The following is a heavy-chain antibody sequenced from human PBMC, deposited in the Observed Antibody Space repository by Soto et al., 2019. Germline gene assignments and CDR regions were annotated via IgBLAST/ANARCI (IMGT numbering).Heavy chain of an antibody. J-gene: IGHJ5*02. CDR1: GGSISNGDYY. Sequence: SETLSLTCTVSGGSISNGDYYWSWIRQPPGKGLEWIGYIYYSGSTYYNPSLKSRVTISVDTSKNQFSLKLSSVTAADTAVYYCARVGSGSYNWWFDPWGQGTLVTVSS. CDR3: ARVGSGSYNWWFDP. V-gene: IGHV4-30-4*02. CDR2: IYYSGST. D-gene: IGHD1-26*01.